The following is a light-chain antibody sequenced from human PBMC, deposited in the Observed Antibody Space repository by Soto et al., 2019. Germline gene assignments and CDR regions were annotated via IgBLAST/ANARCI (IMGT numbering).Light chain of an antibody. CDR3: HEYNTWPWT. Sequence: ETVMTQSPATLSVSPGEGSTLSFMASQSLNTNLAWYQQKLGQAPRVLIYGASTRATGIPARFSGSGSGTEFTLTISGLQSEDSGVYFCHEYNTWPWTFGQGTKVDIK. J-gene: IGKJ1*01. CDR1: QSLNTN. CDR2: GAS. V-gene: IGKV3-15*01.